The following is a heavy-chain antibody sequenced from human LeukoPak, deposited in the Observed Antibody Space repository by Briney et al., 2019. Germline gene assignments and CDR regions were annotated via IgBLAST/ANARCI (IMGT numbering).Heavy chain of an antibody. Sequence: GSSVKVSCQASGGTFSSYAISWVRQAPGQVLEWMGGIIPIFGTANYAQKFKGRVTITTDESTSTAYMELSSLRSEDTAVYYCARDGPLSYFDYWGQGTLVTVSS. J-gene: IGHJ4*02. V-gene: IGHV1-69*05. CDR2: IIPIFGTA. CDR1: GGTFSSYA. CDR3: ARDGPLSYFDY.